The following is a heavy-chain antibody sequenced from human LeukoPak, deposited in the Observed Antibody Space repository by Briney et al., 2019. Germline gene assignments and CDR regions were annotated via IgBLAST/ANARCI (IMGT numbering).Heavy chain of an antibody. CDR1: GGSISSYY. Sequence: PSETLSLTCTVSGGSISSYYWSWIRQPPGKGLEWIGYIYYSGSTSYNPSLKSRVAMSLDASKNQFSLELNSVTPADTAVYYCARGTTFDYWGQGTLVTVSS. CDR3: ARGTTFDY. CDR2: IYYSGST. D-gene: IGHD1-14*01. V-gene: IGHV4-59*01. J-gene: IGHJ4*02.